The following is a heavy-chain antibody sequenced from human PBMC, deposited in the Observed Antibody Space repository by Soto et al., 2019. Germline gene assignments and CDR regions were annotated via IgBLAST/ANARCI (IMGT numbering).Heavy chain of an antibody. V-gene: IGHV4-59*01. CDR3: ARGYDSTGGYYYYGLDV. J-gene: IGHJ6*02. D-gene: IGHD3-22*01. CDR2: LHYSGIT. Sequence: QPQLQESGPGLVKPSETLSLTCTVSGVSITSYFWNWIRQPPGKGLEWIGFLHYSGITKYNPSLKSRVTMSVYMSKNQVSLELSSVTAADTAVYYCARGYDSTGGYYYYGLDVWGQGTTVTVSS. CDR1: GVSITSYF.